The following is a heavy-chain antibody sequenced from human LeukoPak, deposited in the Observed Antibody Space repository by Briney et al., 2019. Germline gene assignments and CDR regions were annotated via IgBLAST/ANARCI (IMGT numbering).Heavy chain of an antibody. CDR1: GYTFTGYY. D-gene: IGHD2-8*01. J-gene: IGHJ5*02. CDR3: ARGRMVYAMGFDP. V-gene: IGHV1-2*06. Sequence: ASVKVSCNASGYTFTGYYMHLIRHPPGQGMERMGRINPISGGTNYAQKFQGRDTMTRDTSISTTYMELSRLRSDDTAVYYCARGRMVYAMGFDPWGQGTLVTVSS. CDR2: INPISGGT.